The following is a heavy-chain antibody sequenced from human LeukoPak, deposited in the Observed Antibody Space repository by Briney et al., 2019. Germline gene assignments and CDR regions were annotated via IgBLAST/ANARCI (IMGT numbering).Heavy chain of an antibody. CDR3: ARGYSSGGYPYYYGLDV. Sequence: PSETLSLTCNVSGGSLSTYYWSWIRQPPGKGLEWIGNIYYSGSTNYNPSLQSRITISVDTSKDHFSLKLSSVTAADTAIYYCARGYSSGGYPYYYGLDVWGHGTTVTVSS. J-gene: IGHJ6*02. CDR1: GGSLSTYY. D-gene: IGHD3-22*01. V-gene: IGHV4-59*01. CDR2: IYYSGST.